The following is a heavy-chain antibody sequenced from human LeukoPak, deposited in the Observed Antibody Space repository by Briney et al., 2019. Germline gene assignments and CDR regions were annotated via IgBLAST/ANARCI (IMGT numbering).Heavy chain of an antibody. Sequence: SETLSLTCTVSGGSISSHYWSWIRQPAGKGLEWIGRIYTSGSTNYNPSLKSRVTMSVDTSKNQFSLKLSSVTAADTAVYYCARDCSGGSCYANYYYYYGVDVWGQGTTVTVSS. CDR3: ARDCSGGSCYANYYYYYGVDV. D-gene: IGHD2-15*01. CDR1: GGSISSHY. J-gene: IGHJ6*02. CDR2: IYTSGST. V-gene: IGHV4-4*07.